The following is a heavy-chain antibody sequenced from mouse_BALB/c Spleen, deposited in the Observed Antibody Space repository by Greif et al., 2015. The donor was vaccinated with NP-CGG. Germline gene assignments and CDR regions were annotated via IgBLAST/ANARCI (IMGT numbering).Heavy chain of an antibody. V-gene: IGHV4-1*02. D-gene: IGHD1-1*01. CDR1: GFDFSRYW. CDR2: TNPDSSTI. J-gene: IGHJ2*01. Sequence: EVKLMESGGGLVQPGGSLKLSCAASGFDFSRYWMSWVRQAPGKGLEWIGETNPDSSTINYTPSLKDKFIISRDNAKNTLYLQMSKVRSEDTALYYCARQGYYGSSAYWGQGTTLTVSS. CDR3: ARQGYYGSSAY.